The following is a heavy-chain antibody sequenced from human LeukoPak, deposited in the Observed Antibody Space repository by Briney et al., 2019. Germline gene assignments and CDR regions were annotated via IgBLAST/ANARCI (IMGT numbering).Heavy chain of an antibody. D-gene: IGHD4-17*01. J-gene: IGHJ6*02. V-gene: IGHV3-64*01. CDR1: GFTFYSYS. CDR3: ARDISPSDFGYYKPYYAMDV. Sequence: GGSLRLSCAGSGFTFYSYSMHWVRQTPGKGLEYVSAISHNGGSTYYASSVKGRFTISRDNSKNTLYLQMGSLRAEDMAVYYCARDISPSDFGYYKPYYAMDVWGQGTTVTVSS. CDR2: ISHNGGST.